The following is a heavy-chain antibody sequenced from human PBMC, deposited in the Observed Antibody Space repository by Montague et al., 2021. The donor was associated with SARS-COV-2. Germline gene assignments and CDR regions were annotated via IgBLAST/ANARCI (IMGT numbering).Heavy chain of an antibody. V-gene: IGHV3-21*01. Sequence: SLRLSCAASGFTFRSYTMNWVRQAPGKGLEWVSCISSSSSYIYYEDSVKGRFTIFRDNAKNSLFLQMNSLRAEDTAVYYCARDGWAHYYDSSGYEGNFDIWGQGTMVTVSS. CDR1: GFTFRSYT. CDR2: ISSSSSYI. J-gene: IGHJ3*02. CDR3: ARDGWAHYYDSSGYEGNFDI. D-gene: IGHD3-22*01.